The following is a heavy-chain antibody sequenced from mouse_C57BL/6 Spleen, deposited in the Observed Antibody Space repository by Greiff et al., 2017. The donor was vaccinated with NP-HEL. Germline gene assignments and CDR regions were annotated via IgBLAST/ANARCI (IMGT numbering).Heavy chain of an antibody. CDR3: ARCGNYWYFDV. CDR1: GYAFSSSW. Sequence: QVQLQQSGPELVKPGASVTISCKASGYAFSSSWMNWVKQRPGKGLEWIGRIYPGDGDTNYNGKFKGKATLTSDKSSSTAYMHLRSLTSEDSAVYFCARCGNYWYFDVWGTGTTVTVSS. D-gene: IGHD1-1*02. J-gene: IGHJ1*03. CDR2: IYPGDGDT. V-gene: IGHV1-82*01.